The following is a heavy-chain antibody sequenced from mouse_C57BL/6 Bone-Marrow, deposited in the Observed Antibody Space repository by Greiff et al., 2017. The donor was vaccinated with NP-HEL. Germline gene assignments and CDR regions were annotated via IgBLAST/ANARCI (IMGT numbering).Heavy chain of an antibody. J-gene: IGHJ1*03. Sequence: VKLQESGPGLVQPSQSLSITCTVSGFSLTSYGVHWVRQSPGKGLEWLGVIWRGGSTDYNAAFMSRLSITKDNSKSQVFFKMNSLQADDTAIYYCAKKLYYYGSSYVRYFDVWGTGTTVTVSS. V-gene: IGHV2-5*01. CDR3: AKKLYYYGSSYVRYFDV. D-gene: IGHD1-1*01. CDR1: GFSLTSYG. CDR2: IWRGGST.